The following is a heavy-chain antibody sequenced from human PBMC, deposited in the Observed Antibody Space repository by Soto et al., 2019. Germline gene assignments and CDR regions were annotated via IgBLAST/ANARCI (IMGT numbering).Heavy chain of an antibody. CDR3: ARVGIAVAGTVDY. D-gene: IGHD6-19*01. CDR2: IIPILGIA. CDR1: GGTFSSYT. Sequence: QVQLVQSGAEVKKPGSSVKVSCKASGGTFSSYTISWVRQAPGQGLEWMGRIIPILGIANYAQKFQGRVTITADKSTSTAYMELSSLRSEDTAVYYCARVGIAVAGTVDYWGQGTLVTVSS. J-gene: IGHJ4*02. V-gene: IGHV1-69*02.